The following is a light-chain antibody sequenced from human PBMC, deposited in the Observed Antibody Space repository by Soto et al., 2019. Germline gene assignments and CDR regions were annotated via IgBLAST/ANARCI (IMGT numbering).Light chain of an antibody. J-gene: IGKJ1*01. CDR1: QTISSC. V-gene: IGKV1-5*03. CDR2: NAS. Sequence: EIQLTQSPSTLSGSVGARSTFASGASQTISSCLAWYQQKPGKAPKLLIYNASTIKSGVPSRFSGSGSGTEFTLTISSLQPDDFATYYCQHYNSYPETFGQGTKVDIK. CDR3: QHYNSYPET.